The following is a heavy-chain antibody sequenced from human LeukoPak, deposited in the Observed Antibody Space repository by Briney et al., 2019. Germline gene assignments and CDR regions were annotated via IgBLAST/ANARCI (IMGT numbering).Heavy chain of an antibody. D-gene: IGHD2-21*02. CDR3: AIGPNDFAPA. CDR1: GFTFSDYY. J-gene: IGHJ5*02. V-gene: IGHV3-11*06. Sequence: GRSLRLSCAASGFTFSDYYMSWIRQAPGKGLEWVSYISSSSSYTNYADSVKGRFTISRDNAKNSLYLQMNSLRAEDTAVYYCAIGPNDFAPAWGQGALVTVSS. CDR2: ISSSSSYT.